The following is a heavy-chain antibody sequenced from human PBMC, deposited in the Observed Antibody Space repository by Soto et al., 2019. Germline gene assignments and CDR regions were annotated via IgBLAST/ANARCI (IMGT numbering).Heavy chain of an antibody. D-gene: IGHD1-26*01. Sequence: PSETLSLTCTVSGGSISSGGYYWSWIRQHPGKGLEWIGYIYYSGSTYYNPSLKSRVTISVDTSKNQFSLKLSSVTAADTAVYYCARERIMGKYYYYGMDVWGQGTTVTVSS. CDR1: GGSISSGGYY. CDR2: IYYSGST. J-gene: IGHJ6*02. V-gene: IGHV4-31*03. CDR3: ARERIMGKYYYYGMDV.